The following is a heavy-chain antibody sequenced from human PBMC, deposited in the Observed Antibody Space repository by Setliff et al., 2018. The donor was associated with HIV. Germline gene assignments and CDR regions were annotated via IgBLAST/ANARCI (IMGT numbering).Heavy chain of an antibody. CDR1: GFTFSSYA. J-gene: IGHJ4*02. CDR3: AKGALGYCSGTICYPFDY. V-gene: IGHV3-23*01. CDR2: ITNDGRNT. Sequence: SLRLSCAASGFTFSSYAMNWVRQAPGKRLEWVSSITNDGRNTYYADSVKGRFTISRDNSKNTLYLQMNSLRAEDMAVYYCAKGALGYCSGTICYPFDYWAQGTPVTVSS. D-gene: IGHD2-15*01.